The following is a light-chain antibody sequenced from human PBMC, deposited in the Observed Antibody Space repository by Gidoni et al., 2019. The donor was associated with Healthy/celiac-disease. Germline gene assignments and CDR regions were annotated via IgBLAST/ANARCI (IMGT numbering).Light chain of an antibody. CDR2: DVS. J-gene: IGLJ1*01. CDR1: SSDVGGYNY. V-gene: IGLV2-14*01. CDR3: SSYTSSSTYV. Sequence: QSALTQPASGSGSPGQSLTISCTGTSSDVGGYNYVSWYQQHPGKAPKLMIYDVSNRPSGVSNRFSGSKSGNTASLTISGLQAEDEADYYCSSYTSSSTYVFGTGTKVTVL.